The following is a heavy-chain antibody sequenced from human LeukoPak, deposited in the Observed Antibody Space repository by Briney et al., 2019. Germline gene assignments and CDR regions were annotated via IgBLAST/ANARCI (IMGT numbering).Heavy chain of an antibody. CDR1: GFSFSTSE. Sequence: PGGSLRLSCVASGFSFSTSEMSWVRQAPGKRLEWLSYISTTGNGIIYADSVKGRFTMSRDNAKNSLFLQMNSLRAEDTAVYYCARETRDSSGFGAFDIWGRGTMVTVSS. CDR3: ARETRDSSGFGAFDI. J-gene: IGHJ3*02. D-gene: IGHD3-22*01. V-gene: IGHV3-48*03. CDR2: ISTTGNGI.